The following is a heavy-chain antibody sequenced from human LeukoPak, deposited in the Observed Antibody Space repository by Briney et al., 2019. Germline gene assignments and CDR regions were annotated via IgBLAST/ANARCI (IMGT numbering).Heavy chain of an antibody. CDR2: ISYDGSNK. V-gene: IGHV3-30*04. Sequence: GGSLRLSCAASGFTFSSYAMHWGRQAPGKGLEWVAVISYDGSNKYYADSVKGRFTISRDNSKNTLYLQMNSLRAEDTAVYYCARERSGFDYWGQGTLVTVSS. CDR1: GFTFSSYA. J-gene: IGHJ4*02. CDR3: ARERSGFDY. D-gene: IGHD2-15*01.